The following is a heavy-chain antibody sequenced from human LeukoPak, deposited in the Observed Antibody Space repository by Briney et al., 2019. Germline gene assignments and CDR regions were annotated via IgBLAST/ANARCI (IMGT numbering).Heavy chain of an antibody. CDR2: IRYDGSNK. CDR1: GFTFSSYG. D-gene: IGHD3-10*01. J-gene: IGHJ4*02. V-gene: IGHV3-30*02. CDR3: AKGSGEYGYYGSGSYIFDY. Sequence: GGSLRLSCAASGFTFSSYGMSWVRQAPGKGLEWVAFIRYDGSNKYYADSVKGRFTISRDNSKNTLYLQMNSLRAEDTAVYYCAKGSGEYGYYGSGSYIFDYWGQGTLVTVSS.